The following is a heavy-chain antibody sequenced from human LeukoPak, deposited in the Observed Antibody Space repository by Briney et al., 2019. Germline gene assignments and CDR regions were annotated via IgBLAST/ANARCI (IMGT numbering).Heavy chain of an antibody. CDR3: ARGGRDSSGWYSMGYYYYMDV. V-gene: IGHV4-39*07. D-gene: IGHD6-19*01. CDR2: IYYSGST. Sequence: SETLSLTCTVSGGSISSSSYYWGWIRQPPGKGLEWIGSIYYSGSTYYNPSLKSRVTISVDTSKNQFSLKLSSVTAADAAVYYCARGGRDSSGWYSMGYYYYMDVWGKGTTVTVSS. CDR1: GGSISSSSYY. J-gene: IGHJ6*03.